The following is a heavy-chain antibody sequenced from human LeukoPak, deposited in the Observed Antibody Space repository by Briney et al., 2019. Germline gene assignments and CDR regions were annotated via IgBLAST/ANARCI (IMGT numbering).Heavy chain of an antibody. J-gene: IGHJ4*02. CDR1: GFTFSNAW. Sequence: GSLRLSCAASGFTFSNAWMNWVRQAPGKGLEWVAVISYDGSNKYYADSVKGRFTISRNNSKNTLYLQMNSLRAEDTAVYYCARAHRGIAAAGYFDYWGQGTLVTVSS. D-gene: IGHD6-13*01. CDR3: ARAHRGIAAAGYFDY. V-gene: IGHV3-30-3*01. CDR2: ISYDGSNK.